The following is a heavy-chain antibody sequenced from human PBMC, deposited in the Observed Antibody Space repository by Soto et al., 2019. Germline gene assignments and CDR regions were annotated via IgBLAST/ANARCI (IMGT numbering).Heavy chain of an antibody. CDR2: ISGSGGST. CDR3: AKDIEGLGGLSYRMDV. CDR1: GFTFSSYA. Sequence: GGSLRLSCAASGFTFSSYAMSWVRQAPGKGLEWVSYISGSGGSTNYADSVKGRFTISRDNSKNTLYLQMNSRRAEDTAVYYCAKDIEGLGGLSYRMDVWGQGPTVTVSS. V-gene: IGHV3-23*01. J-gene: IGHJ6*02. D-gene: IGHD3-16*02.